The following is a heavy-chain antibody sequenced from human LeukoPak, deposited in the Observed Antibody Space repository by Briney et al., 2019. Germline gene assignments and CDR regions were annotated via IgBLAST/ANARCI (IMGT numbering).Heavy chain of an antibody. V-gene: IGHV4-59*01. CDR3: ARWYYDFWSGNFDY. CDR1: GGSISSYY. J-gene: IGHJ4*02. Sequence: PSETLSLTCTVSGGSISSYYWSWIRQPPGKGLEWIGYIYYSGSTNYNPSLKSRVTISVDTSKNQFSLKLSSVTAADTAVYYCARWYYDFWSGNFDYWGQGTLVTVSS. CDR2: IYYSGST. D-gene: IGHD3-3*01.